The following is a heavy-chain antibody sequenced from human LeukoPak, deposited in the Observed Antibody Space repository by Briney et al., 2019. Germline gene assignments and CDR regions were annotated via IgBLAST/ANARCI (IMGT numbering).Heavy chain of an antibody. CDR1: GYTFTGYY. J-gene: IGHJ4*02. V-gene: IGHV1-2*06. D-gene: IGHD4-17*01. Sequence: ASVKVSFKASGYTFTGYYINWVRQAPGQGLEWMGRISPYSGGTKYTQKFQGRVTMTRDTSISTAYMELSSLRSDDTAVYYCARVGITVISLGFDCWGQGTLVTVSS. CDR2: ISPYSGGT. CDR3: ARVGITVISLGFDC.